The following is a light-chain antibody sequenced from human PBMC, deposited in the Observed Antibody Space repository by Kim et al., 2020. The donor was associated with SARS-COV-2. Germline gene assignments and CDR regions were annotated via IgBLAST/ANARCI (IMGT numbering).Light chain of an antibody. V-gene: IGLV3-1*01. Sequence: SYELTQSPSVSVSPGQTVTITCSGDKLGDKYSSWYQQQPGQAPVLVIYQDTKRPSGIPERFVGSNSGNTATLTISGAQAMDEADYYCQAWDNTWVFGGGTQLTVL. J-gene: IGLJ3*02. CDR3: QAWDNTWV. CDR1: KLGDKY. CDR2: QDT.